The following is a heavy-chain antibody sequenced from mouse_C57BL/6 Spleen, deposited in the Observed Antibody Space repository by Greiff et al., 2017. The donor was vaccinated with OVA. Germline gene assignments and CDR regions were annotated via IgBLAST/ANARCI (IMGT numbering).Heavy chain of an antibody. D-gene: IGHD1-1*01. Sequence: EVHLVESGAELVRPGASVKLSCTASGFNIKDYYMHWVKQRPEQGLEWIGRIDPEDGDTEYAPKFQGKATMTADTSSNTAYLQLSSLTSEDTAVYYCTTSHYYGSTSYYFDYWGQGTTLTVSS. CDR2: IDPEDGDT. CDR3: TTSHYYGSTSYYFDY. V-gene: IGHV14-1*01. J-gene: IGHJ2*01. CDR1: GFNIKDYY.